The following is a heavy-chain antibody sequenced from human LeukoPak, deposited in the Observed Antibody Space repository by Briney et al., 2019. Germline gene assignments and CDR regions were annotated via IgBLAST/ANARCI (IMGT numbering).Heavy chain of an antibody. V-gene: IGHV3-7*04. CDR3: ARESAYSGNADFDY. CDR2: INEDGSGE. Sequence: SWVRQAPGKGLEWVANINEDGSGEYYVGSVRGRFTISRDNAKNSLYLQMKSLRAEDTAVYYCARESAYSGNADFDYWGQGTLVTVSS. J-gene: IGHJ4*02. D-gene: IGHD5-12*01.